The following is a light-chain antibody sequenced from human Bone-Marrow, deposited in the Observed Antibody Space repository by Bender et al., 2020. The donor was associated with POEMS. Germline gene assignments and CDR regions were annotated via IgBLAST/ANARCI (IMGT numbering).Light chain of an antibody. CDR3: SSWDYGRRHRL. CDR1: DSNFGGNN. CDR2: SNY. V-gene: IGLV1-44*01. J-gene: IGLJ3*02. Sequence: QSVLTQPPSASGTPGQSVIISCSGTDSNFGGNNVNWYQHLPGTAPRLVVYSNYQRPSGVPDRFSGSKSGTSASLAISDIQSEDEGDYYCSSWDYGRRHRLFGRGT.